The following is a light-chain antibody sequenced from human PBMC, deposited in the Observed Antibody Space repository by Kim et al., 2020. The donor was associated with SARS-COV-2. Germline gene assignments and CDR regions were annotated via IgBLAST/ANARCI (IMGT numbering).Light chain of an antibody. J-gene: IGKJ5*01. CDR1: RDISNY. Sequence: IQMTQSPSSLSASVGDRVTITCRASRDISNYVSWIQQKPGKAPRSLIYSASTLHSGVPPRFSGGGFGTDFTLTISSLQPEDSATYYCQQWNHYPITFGPGTRLEIK. CDR2: SAS. V-gene: IGKV1-16*01. CDR3: QQWNHYPIT.